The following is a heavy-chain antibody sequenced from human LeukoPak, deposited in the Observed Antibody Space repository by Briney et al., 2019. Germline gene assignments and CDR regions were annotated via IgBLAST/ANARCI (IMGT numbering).Heavy chain of an antibody. CDR3: VRDFSTVTTAYLHH. CDR1: GFTFSSYS. V-gene: IGHV3-21*04. Sequence: VGSLRLSCAASGFTFSSYSMNWVRQAPGKGLEWVSSISSSSSYIYYADSVKGRFTIFRDDAKNSLFLQMDSLRVEDTAMYYCVRDFSTVTTAYLHHWGQGTLLTVSS. D-gene: IGHD4-17*01. J-gene: IGHJ1*01. CDR2: ISSSSSYI.